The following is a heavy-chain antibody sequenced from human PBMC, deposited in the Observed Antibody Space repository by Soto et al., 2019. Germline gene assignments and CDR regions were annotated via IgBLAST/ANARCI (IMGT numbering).Heavy chain of an antibody. CDR2: IDPSDSYT. Sequence: GASQRLSCKGSGYRFTSYCISWMRPMPGKGLEWMGRIDPSDSYTNYSPSFQGHVTISADKSISTAYLQWSSLKASDTAMYYCARRPGRDGYNSDYYYGMDVWGQGTTVTFSS. CDR3: ARRPGRDGYNSDYYYGMDV. V-gene: IGHV5-10-1*01. D-gene: IGHD5-12*01. CDR1: GYRFTSYC. J-gene: IGHJ6*02.